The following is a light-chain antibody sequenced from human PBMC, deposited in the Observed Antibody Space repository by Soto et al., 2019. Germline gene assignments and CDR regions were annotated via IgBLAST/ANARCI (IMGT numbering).Light chain of an antibody. CDR2: EVS. CDR3: SSYAGSNNPYV. V-gene: IGLV2-8*01. Sequence: QSVLTQPPSASGSPGQSVTISCTGTSGDVGAYDYVSWYQQHPGKAPKLMIYEVSKRPLGVPDRFSGSKSGNTASLTVSGLQVEDEADYYCSSYAGSNNPYVFGTGTKVTVL. J-gene: IGLJ1*01. CDR1: SGDVGAYDY.